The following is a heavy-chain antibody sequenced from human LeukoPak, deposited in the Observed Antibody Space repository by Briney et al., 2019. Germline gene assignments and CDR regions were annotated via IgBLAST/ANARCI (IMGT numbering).Heavy chain of an antibody. CDR1: GFTFSSHA. CDR2: ISGSGGST. Sequence: GGSLRLSCAASGFTFSSHAMSWVRQAPGKGLEWVSAISGSGGSTYYADSVKGRFTISRDNSKNTLYLQMNSLRAEDTAVYYCAKGPRGGVVVTAMYFDYWGQGTLVTVSS. CDR3: AKGPRGGVVVTAMYFDY. D-gene: IGHD2-21*02. V-gene: IGHV3-23*01. J-gene: IGHJ4*02.